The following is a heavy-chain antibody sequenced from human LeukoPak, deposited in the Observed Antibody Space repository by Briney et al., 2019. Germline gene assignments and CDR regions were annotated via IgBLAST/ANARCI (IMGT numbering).Heavy chain of an antibody. D-gene: IGHD3-3*01. CDR2: INPNSGGT. V-gene: IGHV1-2*02. Sequence: ASVKVSCKASGYTFTGYYMHWVRQAPGQGLEWMGWINPNSGGTNYAQKFQGRVTMTRDTSISTAYMELSRLRSDDTAVYHCARDSLTIFGVVFSLYYFDYWGQGTLVTVSS. CDR1: GYTFTGYY. J-gene: IGHJ4*02. CDR3: ARDSLTIFGVVFSLYYFDY.